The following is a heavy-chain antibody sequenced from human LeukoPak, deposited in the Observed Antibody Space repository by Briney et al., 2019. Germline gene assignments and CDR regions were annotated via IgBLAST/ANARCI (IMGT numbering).Heavy chain of an antibody. V-gene: IGHV3-21*01. D-gene: IGHD4-17*01. J-gene: IGHJ4*02. CDR1: GFTFSSYS. CDR2: ISSSSSYI. Sequence: GGSLRLSCAASGFTFSSYSMNWVRQAPGKGLEWVSSISSSSSYIYYADSVKGRFTISRDNAKNSLYLQMNSLRNEDTAVYYCARGRYGDYYFDYWGQGTLVTVSS. CDR3: ARGRYGDYYFDY.